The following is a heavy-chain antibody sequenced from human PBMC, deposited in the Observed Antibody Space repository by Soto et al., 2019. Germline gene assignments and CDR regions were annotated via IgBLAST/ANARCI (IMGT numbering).Heavy chain of an antibody. CDR2: MQPSTGRT. CDR3: ARAQLVGYYFDY. V-gene: IGHV1-8*01. D-gene: IGHD2-2*01. Sequence: GAAVKVSCKASRYSFTSLDINWVRQHAGQRLEWMGWMQPSTGRTGYAQKFQGRVTMTRDTSINTAYMELTTLTSDDTAFYYCARAQLVGYYFDYWGQGILVTVSS. CDR1: RYSFTSLD. J-gene: IGHJ4*02.